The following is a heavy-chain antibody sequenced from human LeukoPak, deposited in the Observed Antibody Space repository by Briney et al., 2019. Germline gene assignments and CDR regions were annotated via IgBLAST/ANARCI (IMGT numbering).Heavy chain of an antibody. J-gene: IGHJ4*02. CDR1: GFTFSIYG. Sequence: PGGSLRLSCAASGFTFSIYGIHWVRQAPGKGLEWVAVTRNVGSNKYYADSVKGRFAMSRDNSKNTVYLQMNSLRAEDTAVYYCARQTWDYWGQGTLVTVSS. CDR2: TRNVGSNK. CDR3: ARQTWDY. V-gene: IGHV3-33*01.